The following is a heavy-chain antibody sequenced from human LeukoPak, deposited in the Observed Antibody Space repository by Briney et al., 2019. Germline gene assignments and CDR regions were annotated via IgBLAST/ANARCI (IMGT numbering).Heavy chain of an antibody. CDR2: ISGSSGLT. J-gene: IGHJ4*02. Sequence: GGSLRLSCAASGFTFSNYAMSWVRQAPGRGLEWVSAISGSSGLTYYADSVKGRFTISRDNSKNTLFLQMNSLRAEDTAVYYCARRGESTSYGDYRFDYWGQGTLVTVSS. CDR3: ARRGESTSYGDYRFDY. CDR1: GFTFSNYA. D-gene: IGHD4-17*01. V-gene: IGHV3-23*01.